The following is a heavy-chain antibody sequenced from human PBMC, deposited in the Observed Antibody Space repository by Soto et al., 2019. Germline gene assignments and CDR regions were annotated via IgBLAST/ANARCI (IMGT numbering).Heavy chain of an antibody. CDR1: GFSFSTYA. Sequence: PGGSLRLSCAASGFSFSTYAMTWVRQAPGKGLEWVSGISGNSGSTYYADSVKGRFTVSRDNSKNTVYLQMNSLRGDDTAVYYCAKVSVVVLAAGDWFDPWGQGTLVTVS. CDR3: AKVSVVVLAAGDWFDP. CDR2: ISGNSGST. V-gene: IGHV3-23*01. D-gene: IGHD2-15*01. J-gene: IGHJ5*02.